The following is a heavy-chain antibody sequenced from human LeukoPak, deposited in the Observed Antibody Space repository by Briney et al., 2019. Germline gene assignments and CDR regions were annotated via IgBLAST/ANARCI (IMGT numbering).Heavy chain of an antibody. D-gene: IGHD2-2*01. Sequence: GGSLRLSCAASGFTFDDYAMHWVRQAPGKGLEWVSGISWNSGSIGYADSVKGRFTISRDNAKNSLYLQMNSLRAEDAALYYCAKGRDKYQLLSKNWFDPWGQGTLVTVSS. CDR1: GFTFDDYA. CDR2: ISWNSGSI. CDR3: AKGRDKYQLLSKNWFDP. J-gene: IGHJ5*02. V-gene: IGHV3-9*01.